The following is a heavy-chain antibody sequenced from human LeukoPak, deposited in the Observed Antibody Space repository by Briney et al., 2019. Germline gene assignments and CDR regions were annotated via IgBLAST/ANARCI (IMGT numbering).Heavy chain of an antibody. J-gene: IGHJ4*01. V-gene: IGHV3-21*01. CDR2: ISGSSTYI. CDR1: GFTFSRYT. CDR3: ARLSAMLRGPEPIYYFDY. Sequence: GGSLRLSCAASGFTFSRYTMNWVRQAPGKGLEWVSSISGSSTYIYYADSVKGRFTISRDNAKNSLYLQMNSLRAEDTAMYYCARLSAMLRGPEPIYYFDYWGQGTLVTVSS. D-gene: IGHD3-10*01.